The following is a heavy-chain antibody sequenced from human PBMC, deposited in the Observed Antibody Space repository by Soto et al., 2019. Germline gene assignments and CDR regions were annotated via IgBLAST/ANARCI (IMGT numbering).Heavy chain of an antibody. Sequence: LRRSCAAAGFTVSNNYMSWVRQAPGKGLEWVSVSYPDGSTYYADSVKGRFTISRDNPKNTLYLQMNSLRVEDTALYYCATAYCTDGSSCGFHYWGEGTLVTVSP. V-gene: IGHV3-53*01. D-gene: IGHD2-8*01. CDR3: ATAYCTDGSSCGFHY. CDR1: GFTVSNNY. CDR2: SYPDGST. J-gene: IGHJ4*02.